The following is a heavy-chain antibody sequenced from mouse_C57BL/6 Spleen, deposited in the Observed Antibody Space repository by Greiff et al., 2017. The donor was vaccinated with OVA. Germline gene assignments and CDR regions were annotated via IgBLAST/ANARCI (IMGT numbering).Heavy chain of an antibody. CDR2: IDPSDSET. CDR3: ARERIGVTTGYAMDY. D-gene: IGHD2-2*01. V-gene: IGHV1-52*01. J-gene: IGHJ4*01. Sequence: QVQLQQPGAELVRPGSSVKLSCKASGYTFTSYWMHWVKQRPIQGLEWIGNIDPSDSETHYNQKFKDKATLTVDNSSSTAYMQLSRLTSEDSAVYYCARERIGVTTGYAMDYWGQGTSVTVSS. CDR1: GYTFTSYW.